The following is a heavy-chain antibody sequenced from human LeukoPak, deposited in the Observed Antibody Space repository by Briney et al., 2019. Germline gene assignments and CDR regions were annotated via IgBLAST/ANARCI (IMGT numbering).Heavy chain of an antibody. J-gene: IGHJ5*02. V-gene: IGHV3-21*01. CDR2: ISSSSSYI. Sequence: GGSLRLSCAASGFTFSSYSMNWVRQAPGKGLEWVSSISSSSSYIYYADSVKGRFTISRDNAKNSPYLQMNSLRAEDTAVYYCARGWDFWSGYYPNWFDPWGQGALVTVSS. CDR3: ARGWDFWSGYYPNWFDP. CDR1: GFTFSSYS. D-gene: IGHD3-3*01.